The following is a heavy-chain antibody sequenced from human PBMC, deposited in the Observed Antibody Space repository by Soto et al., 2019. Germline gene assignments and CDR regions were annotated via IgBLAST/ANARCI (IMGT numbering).Heavy chain of an antibody. CDR3: ARESYYDSSGYPYFDY. CDR2: TWYDGSNK. Sequence: VGSLKLSCAASGFTFSSYCLHWVLQAPGKGLECVAVTWYDGSNKYYADSVKGRFTISRDNSKNTLYLQMNSLRAEDTAVYYCARESYYDSSGYPYFDYWGQGTMVTVSS. CDR1: GFTFSSYC. J-gene: IGHJ4*02. V-gene: IGHV3-33*01. D-gene: IGHD3-22*01.